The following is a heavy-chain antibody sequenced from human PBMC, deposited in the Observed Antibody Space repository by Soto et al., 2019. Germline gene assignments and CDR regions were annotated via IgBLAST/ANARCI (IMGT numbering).Heavy chain of an antibody. D-gene: IGHD3-3*01. J-gene: IGHJ4*02. CDR2: IYWDDDK. Sequence: QITLNESGPTVVRPTETLTLTCRFSGFSLTTSGVGVGWIRQSPGKAPEWLALIYWDDDKRYSGSLKRRLTITKDTSKNQVVLTVSDLDPTDTATYYCAHRVLRTVFGLVTTTAIYFDFWGQGTPVAVSS. CDR3: AHRVLRTVFGLVTTTAIYFDF. V-gene: IGHV2-5*02. CDR1: GFSLTTSGVG.